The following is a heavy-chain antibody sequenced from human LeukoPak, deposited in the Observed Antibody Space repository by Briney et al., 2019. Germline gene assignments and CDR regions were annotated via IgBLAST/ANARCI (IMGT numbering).Heavy chain of an antibody. CDR2: IYTSGST. CDR1: GGSISSSSYY. D-gene: IGHD1-26*01. V-gene: IGHV4-61*02. Sequence: PSETLSLTCTVSGGSISSSSYYWSWIRQPAGKGLEWIGRIYTSGSTNYNPSLKSRVTISVDTSKNQFSLKLSSVTAADTAVYYCARSPGALGAFDIWGQGTMVTVSS. CDR3: ARSPGALGAFDI. J-gene: IGHJ3*02.